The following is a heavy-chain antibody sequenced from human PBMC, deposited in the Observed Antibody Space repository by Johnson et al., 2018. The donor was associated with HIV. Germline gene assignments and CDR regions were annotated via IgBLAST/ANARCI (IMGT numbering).Heavy chain of an antibody. CDR1: GFTFEDYA. CDR2: ISWNSDTL. D-gene: IGHD2-15*01. V-gene: IGHV3-9*01. Sequence: EVQLVESGGTLVQPDRSLRLSCASSGFTFEDYAMHWVRQGPGKGLEWVSGISWNSDTLVYADSVKGRFTISRDNADNSLHLQMNSLRPEDTALYYCARDLSRRAIYSGAFDIWGQGTMVTVSS. CDR3: ARDLSRRAIYSGAFDI. J-gene: IGHJ3*02.